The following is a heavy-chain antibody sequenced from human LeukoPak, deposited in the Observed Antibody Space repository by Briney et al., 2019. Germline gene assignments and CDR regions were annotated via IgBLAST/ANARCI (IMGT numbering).Heavy chain of an antibody. CDR2: ISYDGSNK. D-gene: IGHD1-26*01. J-gene: IGHJ6*03. V-gene: IGHV3-30*14. CDR3: AGYGGRYPYYMDV. Sequence: GGSLRLSCAASGFTFSSYAMHWVRQAPGKGLEWVAVISYDGSNKYYADSVRGRFTISRDNSKNTLYLQMNSLRAEDTAVYYCAGYGGRYPYYMDVWGKGTTVTISS. CDR1: GFTFSSYA.